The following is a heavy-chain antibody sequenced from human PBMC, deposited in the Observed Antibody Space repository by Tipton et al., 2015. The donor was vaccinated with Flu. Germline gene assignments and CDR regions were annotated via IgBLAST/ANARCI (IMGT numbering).Heavy chain of an antibody. D-gene: IGHD3-16*01. CDR3: ARGFIRLCDY. V-gene: IGHV3-48*03. CDR2: ISVSGGTK. J-gene: IGHJ4*02. Sequence: SLRLSCAASGFAFSSYEVHWVRQAPGKGLEWVSYISVSGGTKYYADSVKGRFTISRDNARNSLYLQMDSLAAADTAVYYCARGFIRLCDYWGQGTLVTVSS. CDR1: GFAFSSYE.